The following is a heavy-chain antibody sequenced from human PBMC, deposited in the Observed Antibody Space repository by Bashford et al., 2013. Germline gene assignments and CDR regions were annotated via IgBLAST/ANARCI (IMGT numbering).Heavy chain of an antibody. CDR3: AKSHESQQLVPGFDY. D-gene: IGHD6-13*01. J-gene: IGHJ4*02. V-gene: IGHV1-69*06. Sequence: VASVKVSCKVSGDTFSNHVFSWVRQAPGQGLEWVGRIVPVFDSANYAETFQDRVTITADKSTTTIYMELTSLRYGDTAMYYCAKSHESQQLVPGFDYLGPGNPGHRLL. CDR1: GDTFSNHV. CDR2: IVPVFDSA.